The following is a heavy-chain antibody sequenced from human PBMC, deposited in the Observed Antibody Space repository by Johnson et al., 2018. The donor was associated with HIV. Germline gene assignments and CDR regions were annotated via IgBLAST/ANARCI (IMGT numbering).Heavy chain of an antibody. D-gene: IGHD6-6*01. Sequence: VQLVESGGGLVQPGRSLRLSCAASGFTFDDYAMHWVRQAPGKCLEWVSAIGTAGDTYYPGSVKGRVTISRETAKNSLYLQMNSLRAGDTAVDYCARANSRGAEYSNLGAFDIWGQGTMVTVSS. CDR3: ARANSRGAEYSNLGAFDI. CDR2: IGTAGDT. V-gene: IGHV3-13*01. CDR1: GFTFDDYA. J-gene: IGHJ3*02.